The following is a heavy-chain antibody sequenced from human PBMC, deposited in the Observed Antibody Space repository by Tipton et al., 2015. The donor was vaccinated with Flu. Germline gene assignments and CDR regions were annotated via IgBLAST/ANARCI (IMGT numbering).Heavy chain of an antibody. CDR3: ARSEGYIYDDETLGAFNM. V-gene: IGHV1-69*11. CDR2: IIPALETP. CDR1: GGSFSNYA. J-gene: IGHJ3*02. Sequence: QVQLVQSGAEVKRPGSSVKVSCKASGGSFSNYAFSWVRQAPGQGLEWMGGIIPALETPNYAQNFQGRVTIIADESTSTVYMDLTSLRSEDTAVYFCARSEGYIYDDETLGAFNMWGQGTMVTVSS. D-gene: IGHD5-18*01.